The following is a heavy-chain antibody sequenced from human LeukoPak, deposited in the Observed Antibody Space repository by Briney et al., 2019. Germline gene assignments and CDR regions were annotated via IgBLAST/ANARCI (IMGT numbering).Heavy chain of an antibody. D-gene: IGHD3-22*01. CDR3: ARAAYDSNGYTANHDY. V-gene: IGHV3-53*01. J-gene: IGHJ4*02. CDR2: LYSDGST. CDR1: GFTVSSCY. Sequence: GGSLRLSCAASGFTVSSCYMSWVRQAPGKGLGWVSVLYSDGSTYYADSVKGRFTISRDNSRNTLFLQMNNLRAEDTAFYYCARAAYDSNGYTANHDYWGQGTLVTVSS.